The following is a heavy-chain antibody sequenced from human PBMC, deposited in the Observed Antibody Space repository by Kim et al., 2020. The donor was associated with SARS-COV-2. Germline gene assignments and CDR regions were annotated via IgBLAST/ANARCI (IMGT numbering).Heavy chain of an antibody. D-gene: IGHD3-22*01. Sequence: GESLKISCKGSGYSFTSYWIGWVRQMPGKGLEWMGIIYPGDSDTRYSPSFQGQVTISADKSISTAYLQWSSLKASDTAIYFCARRAGYYDSSGYYHYDYWGLGTLVTVSS. J-gene: IGHJ4*02. CDR2: IYPGDSDT. CDR1: GYSFTSYW. V-gene: IGHV5-51*01. CDR3: ARRAGYYDSSGYYHYDY.